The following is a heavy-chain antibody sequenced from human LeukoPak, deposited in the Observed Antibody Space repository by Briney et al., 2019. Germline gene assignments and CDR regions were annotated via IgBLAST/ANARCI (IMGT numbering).Heavy chain of an antibody. J-gene: IGHJ4*02. Sequence: PGGSLRLSCTASGCNFNRKWMTWVRQAPGKGLELVANINQDGSEKNYVDSVKGRFTISRDNAKNSLYLEMSGLRDEDTAVYYCVEPPSDSWGPGNLVAVSS. CDR3: VEPPSDS. CDR2: INQDGSEK. CDR1: GCNFNRKW. D-gene: IGHD1-14*01. V-gene: IGHV3-7*01.